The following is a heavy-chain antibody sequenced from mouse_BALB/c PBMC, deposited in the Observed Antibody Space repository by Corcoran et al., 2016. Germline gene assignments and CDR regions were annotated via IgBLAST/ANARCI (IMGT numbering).Heavy chain of an antibody. V-gene: IGHV1S136*01. CDR1: GYTFTSYV. D-gene: IGHD2-4*01. CDR2: INPYNDGT. J-gene: IGHJ4*01. CDR3: ARGKLDSPYYYAMDY. Sequence: EVQLQQSGPELVKPGASVKMSCKASGYTFTSYVMHWVKQKPGQGLEWIGYINPYNDGTKYNEKFKGKATLTSDKSSSTAYMELSSLTSEDSAVYYCARGKLDSPYYYAMDYWGHGTSVTVSS.